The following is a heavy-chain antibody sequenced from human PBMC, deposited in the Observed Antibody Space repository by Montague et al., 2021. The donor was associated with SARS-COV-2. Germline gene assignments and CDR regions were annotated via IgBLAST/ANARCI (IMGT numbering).Heavy chain of an antibody. CDR3: VREKAGGLRNVFGI. CDR2: IYHSGTT. V-gene: IGHV4-38-2*02. J-gene: IGHJ3*02. CDR1: GFSIGSGDY. Sequence: SETLSLTCTVSGFSIGSGDYWGWTRQPPGKGLEWIGSIYHSGTTYYNPSLQSRLTMSIDTSTNQFSLRLTSVTAADTAVFFCVREKAGGLRNVFGIWGQGTTVTVSS.